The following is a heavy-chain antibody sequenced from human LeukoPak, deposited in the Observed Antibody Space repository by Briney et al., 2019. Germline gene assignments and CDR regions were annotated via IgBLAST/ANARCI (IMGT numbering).Heavy chain of an antibody. CDR1: GGSISSYY. V-gene: IGHV4-59*12. J-gene: IGHJ6*03. Sequence: SETLPLTCTVSGGSISSYYWSLIRQPPGKGLEWIGYIYYRGNTNYNPSLRSRVTISVDTSKNQFSLKLNSVTATDTAVYHCAGGLYYPNYMDVWGKGTTVIVSS. CDR2: IYYRGNT. CDR3: AGGLYYPNYMDV. D-gene: IGHD3-10*01.